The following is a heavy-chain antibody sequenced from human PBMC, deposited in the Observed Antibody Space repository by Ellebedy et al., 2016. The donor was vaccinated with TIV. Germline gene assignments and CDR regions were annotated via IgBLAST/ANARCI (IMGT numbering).Heavy chain of an antibody. CDR2: IYYSGIA. J-gene: IGHJ5*02. V-gene: IGHV4-59*08. Sequence: MPSETLSLTCSVSGGSISSYYWSWVRQSPGKGPEWIGNIYYSGIANYNPSLKSRVTISVDTSTNQFSLNLSSVTAADTAVYYCARHQRPRYNSDWFDPWGQGILVTVSS. D-gene: IGHD1-20*01. CDR3: ARHQRPRYNSDWFDP. CDR1: GGSISSYY.